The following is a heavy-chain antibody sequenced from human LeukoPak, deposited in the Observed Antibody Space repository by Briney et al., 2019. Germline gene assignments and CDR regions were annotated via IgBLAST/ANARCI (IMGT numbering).Heavy chain of an antibody. V-gene: IGHV3-53*01. CDR2: IFSGGST. CDR3: ARDMKTSCWYADFDY. Sequence: GGSLRLPCVACGYTVSSNHMRWLRQAPGKGLEWVSAIFSGGSTFYADSVTGRFTISRDNSKNTVYLEMNSLRAEDTAVYYCARDMKTSCWYADFDYWGQGTLVTVSS. D-gene: IGHD6-19*01. CDR1: GYTVSSNH. J-gene: IGHJ4*02.